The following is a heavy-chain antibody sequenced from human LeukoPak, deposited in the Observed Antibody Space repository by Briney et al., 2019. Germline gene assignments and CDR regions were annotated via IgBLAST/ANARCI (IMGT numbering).Heavy chain of an antibody. Sequence: GGSLRLSCAASGFTFSSYAMHWVRQAPGKGLEWVAVIWYDGSNKYYADSVKGRFTISRDNSKNTLYLQMDSLRAEDTAVYYCARDGSYRFDYWGQGTLVSVSS. CDR2: IWYDGSNK. J-gene: IGHJ4*02. D-gene: IGHD2-2*03. CDR1: GFTFSSYA. CDR3: ARDGSYRFDY. V-gene: IGHV3-30*07.